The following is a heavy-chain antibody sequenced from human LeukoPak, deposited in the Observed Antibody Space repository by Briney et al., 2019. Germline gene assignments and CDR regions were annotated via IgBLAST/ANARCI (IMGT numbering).Heavy chain of an antibody. CDR3: ASVPAGHWYFDL. J-gene: IGHJ2*01. V-gene: IGHV4-59*01. Sequence: SETLSLTCTVSGGSISSYYWSWIRQPPGKGLEWIGYIYYSGGTNYNPSLKSRVTISVDTSKNQFSLKLSSVTAADTAVYYCASVPAGHWYFDLWGRGTLVTVSS. CDR1: GGSISSYY. CDR2: IYYSGGT.